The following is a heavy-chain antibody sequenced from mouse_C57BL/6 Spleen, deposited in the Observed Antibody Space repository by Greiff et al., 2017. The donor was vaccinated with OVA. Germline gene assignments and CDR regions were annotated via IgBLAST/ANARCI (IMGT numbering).Heavy chain of an antibody. CDR2: IYWDDDK. D-gene: IGHD1-1*01. V-gene: IGHV8-12*01. Sequence: QVTLKESGPGILQSSQTLSLTCSFSGFSLSTSGMGVSWIRQPSGKGLEWLAHIYWDDDKRYNPFLKSRLSISKDTSRNPVFLKITSVVTADTATYYCARLITTVVPYYFDYWGQGTTLTVSS. CDR1: GFSLSTSGMG. CDR3: ARLITTVVPYYFDY. J-gene: IGHJ2*01.